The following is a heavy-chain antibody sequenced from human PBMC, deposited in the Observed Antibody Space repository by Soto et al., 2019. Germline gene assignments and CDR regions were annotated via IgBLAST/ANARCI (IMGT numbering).Heavy chain of an antibody. J-gene: IGHJ4*02. CDR2: ISSSSSTI. D-gene: IGHD4-4*01. Sequence: GGSPRLSCAASGFTFSSYSMNWVRQAPGKGLEWVSYISSSSSTIYYADSVKGRFTISRDNAKNSLYLQMNSLRAEDTAVYYCARKGPHSTFDYWGQGTLVTVSS. CDR1: GFTFSSYS. CDR3: ARKGPHSTFDY. V-gene: IGHV3-48*01.